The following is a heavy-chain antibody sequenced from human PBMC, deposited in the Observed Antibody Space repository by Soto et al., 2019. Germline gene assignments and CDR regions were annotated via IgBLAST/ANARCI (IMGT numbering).Heavy chain of an antibody. V-gene: IGHV4-39*07. CDR1: GGSISSGDYY. J-gene: IGHJ6*02. Sequence: SETLSLTCTVSGGSISSGDYYWSWIRQPPGKGLEWIGEINHSGSTNYNPSLKSRVTISVDTSKNQFSLKLSSVTAADTAVYYCARARTKKGRYYYDSSGSYNYYYYSMDVWRQGTMVTVSS. D-gene: IGHD3-22*01. CDR2: INHSGST. CDR3: ARARTKKGRYYYDSSGSYNYYYYSMDV.